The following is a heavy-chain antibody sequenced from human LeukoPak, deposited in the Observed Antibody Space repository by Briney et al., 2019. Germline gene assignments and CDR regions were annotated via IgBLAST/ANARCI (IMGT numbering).Heavy chain of an antibody. CDR2: IFYTGRT. CDR3: ARLLDYDSSGDPETFDV. D-gene: IGHD3-22*01. Sequence: SESLSLTCTVSGGSMNSHYWSWIRQPPGKGLEWIGFIFYTGRTRYNPSLQSRVIILADTSKNDFSLKLASVTAADTAVYYCARLLDYDSSGDPETFDVWGQGIMVTVSS. CDR1: GGSMNSHY. J-gene: IGHJ3*01. V-gene: IGHV4-59*11.